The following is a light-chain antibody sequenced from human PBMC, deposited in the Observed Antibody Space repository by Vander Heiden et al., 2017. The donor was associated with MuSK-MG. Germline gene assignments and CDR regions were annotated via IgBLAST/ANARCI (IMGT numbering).Light chain of an antibody. J-gene: IGLJ1*01. CDR2: SNS. CDR3: AEPQDRVYV. Sequence: TLGQRVTISFSGSSSNIGSNSVNWYQQLPGTAPKFFFYSNSRRTSGVGDWFSDAKSADLRYLIISAVQSRGWAGDYCAEPQDRVYVFGTGTKVTVL. V-gene: IGLV1-44*01. CDR1: SSNIGSNS.